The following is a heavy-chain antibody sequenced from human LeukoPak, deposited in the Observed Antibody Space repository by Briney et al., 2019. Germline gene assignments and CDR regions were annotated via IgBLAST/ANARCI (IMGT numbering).Heavy chain of an antibody. V-gene: IGHV3-30*18. J-gene: IGHJ4*02. CDR2: ISYDGSNK. CDR1: RFTFSSYG. Sequence: GGSLRLSCAAPRFTFSSYGMHWVRQAPGKGLGWVAVISYDGSNKYYADSVKGRFTISRDNSKNTLYLQMNSLRAEDTAVYYCAKVLDYYDSSGSIDYWGQGTLVTVSS. D-gene: IGHD3-22*01. CDR3: AKVLDYYDSSGSIDY.